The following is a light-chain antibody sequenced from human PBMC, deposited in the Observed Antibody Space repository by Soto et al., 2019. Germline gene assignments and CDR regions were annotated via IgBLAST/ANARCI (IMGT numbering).Light chain of an antibody. J-gene: IGKJ2*01. V-gene: IGKV2-28*01. Sequence: EIVMTQSPLSLPVTPGEPASISCRSGQSLLHFNGYNYLDWYLQKPGQSPQLLIYLGSNRASGVPDRFSGSGSGTDFTLKISRVEAEDVGVYYCMQALQTPYTFGQGTKVDIK. CDR2: LGS. CDR3: MQALQTPYT. CDR1: QSLLHFNGYNY.